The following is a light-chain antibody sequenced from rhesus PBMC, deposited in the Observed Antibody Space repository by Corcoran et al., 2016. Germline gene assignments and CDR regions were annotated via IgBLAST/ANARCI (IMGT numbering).Light chain of an antibody. CDR1: QGISKY. CDR3: QQHNSYPCT. V-gene: IGKV1-25*01. Sequence: DIQMTQSPSSLSASVGDTVTITCQASQGISKYLAWYQQKPGKTPKLLIYDASTLQSGVPSRFSGTGAGTECTLPISSLKPEDFATYYCQQHNSYPCTFGPGTKLDIK. CDR2: DAS. J-gene: IGKJ3*01.